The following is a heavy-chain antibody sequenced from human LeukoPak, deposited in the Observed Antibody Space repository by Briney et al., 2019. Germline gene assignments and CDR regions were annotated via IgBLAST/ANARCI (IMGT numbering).Heavy chain of an antibody. CDR3: ARQQLVGGFDP. V-gene: IGHV1-2*02. D-gene: IGHD1-1*01. CDR1: GYTFTAHY. Sequence: ASLKGSCKAFGYTFTAHYIHWVRQAPGQGLEWMGWINANNGDTHFAQTFQGRVTMTRDTSINTAYMELSGLRSGDTAVYYCARQQLVGGFDPWGQGTLVTVSS. J-gene: IGHJ5*02. CDR2: INANNGDT.